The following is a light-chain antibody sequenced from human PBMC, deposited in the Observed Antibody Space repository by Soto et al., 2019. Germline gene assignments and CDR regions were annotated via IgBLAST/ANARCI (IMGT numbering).Light chain of an antibody. CDR2: GAS. V-gene: IGKV3-20*01. J-gene: IGKJ1*01. CDR1: QSVSSN. Sequence: EIVMTQSPATMSVSPGERATLCCRASQSVSSNLAWYQQKPGQAPRLLIYGASSRATGIPDRFSGSGSGTDFTLTSSRLEAEDFAVYYCQQYGSSSWTFGQGTKVDIK. CDR3: QQYGSSSWT.